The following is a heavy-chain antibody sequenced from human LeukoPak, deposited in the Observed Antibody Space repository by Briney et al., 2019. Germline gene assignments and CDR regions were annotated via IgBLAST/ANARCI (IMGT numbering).Heavy chain of an antibody. V-gene: IGHV1-69*05. CDR3: ARGGRPLGYFYMDV. CDR2: SIPLFGTV. Sequence: ASVKVSCKASADSFNNYAFNWVRQAPGQGPGWMGGSIPLFGTVKAAQKFQGRFTITTDESTSTAYMELSSLTSEDTAVYYCARGGRPLGYFYMDVWGKGTTVTVS. CDR1: ADSFNNYA. J-gene: IGHJ6*03.